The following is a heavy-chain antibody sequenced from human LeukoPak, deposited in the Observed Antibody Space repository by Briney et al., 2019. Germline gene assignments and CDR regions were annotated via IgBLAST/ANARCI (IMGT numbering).Heavy chain of an antibody. CDR3: AKDRYCSSTSCYRTYMDV. V-gene: IGHV3-9*01. CDR2: ISWNSGST. J-gene: IGHJ6*03. D-gene: IGHD2-2*02. Sequence: GGPLRLSCAASGFTFDDYAMHWVRQAPGKGLEWVSGISWNSGSTGYADSVKGRFTISRDNSKNTLYLQMNSLRAEDTAVYYCAKDRYCSSTSCYRTYMDVWGKGTTVTVSS. CDR1: GFTFDDYA.